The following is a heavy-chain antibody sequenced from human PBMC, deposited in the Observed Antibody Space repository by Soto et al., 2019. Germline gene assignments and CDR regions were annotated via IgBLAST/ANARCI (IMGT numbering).Heavy chain of an antibody. Sequence: SETLSLTCTVSGGSISSYYWSWIRQPPGKGLEWIGYIYYSGSTNYYPSLKSRVTISVDTSKNQFSLKLSSVTAADTAVYYCARIPYYDFWIGYRRAYYYYGMDVWGQGTTVTVSS. CDR1: GGSISSYY. CDR2: IYYSGST. V-gene: IGHV4-59*01. J-gene: IGHJ6*02. D-gene: IGHD3-3*01. CDR3: ARIPYYDFWIGYRRAYYYYGMDV.